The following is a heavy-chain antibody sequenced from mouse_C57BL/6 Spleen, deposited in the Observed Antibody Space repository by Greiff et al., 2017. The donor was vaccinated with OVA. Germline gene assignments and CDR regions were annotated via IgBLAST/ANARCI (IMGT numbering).Heavy chain of an antibody. V-gene: IGHV1-26*01. CDR2: INPNNGGT. CDR3: ARGGDYDGGGRDY. J-gene: IGHJ4*01. Sequence: EVQLQQSGPELVKPGASVKISCKASGYTFTDYYMNWVKQSHGKSLEWIGDINPNNGGTSYNQKFKGKATLTVDKSSSTAYMELRSLTSEDSAVYYCARGGDYDGGGRDYWGQGTSVTVSS. CDR1: GYTFTDYY. D-gene: IGHD2-4*01.